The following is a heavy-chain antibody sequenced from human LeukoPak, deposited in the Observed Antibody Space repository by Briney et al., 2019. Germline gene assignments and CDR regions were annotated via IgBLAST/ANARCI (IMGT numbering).Heavy chain of an antibody. CDR2: IRYDVNNK. D-gene: IGHD3-10*01. CDR3: AKDTVRGSHPFDY. Sequence: GGSLRLSCAASGFIFSSYGMHWVRQAPGKGLEWVAFIRYDVNNKYYADSVKGRFTISRDNSKNTLYLQMNSLRAEDTAVYYCAKDTVRGSHPFDYWGQGTLVTVSS. V-gene: IGHV3-30*02. J-gene: IGHJ4*02. CDR1: GFIFSSYG.